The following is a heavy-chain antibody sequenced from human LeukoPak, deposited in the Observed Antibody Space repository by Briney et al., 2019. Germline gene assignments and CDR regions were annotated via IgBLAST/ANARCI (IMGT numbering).Heavy chain of an antibody. V-gene: IGHV4-34*01. CDR3: ARGMYGDYGRWRGRPFFFDY. J-gene: IGHJ4*02. CDR2: INHSVST. CDR1: GGSFSGYN. D-gene: IGHD4-17*01. Sequence: PSETLSLTCAVYGGSFSGYNWSWIRQPPGKGVEWSGGINHSVSTNYNPSLKSRVTISVDASKNQFSLKLSSVTAADTAVYYCARGMYGDYGRWRGRPFFFDYWGQGTLVSVSS.